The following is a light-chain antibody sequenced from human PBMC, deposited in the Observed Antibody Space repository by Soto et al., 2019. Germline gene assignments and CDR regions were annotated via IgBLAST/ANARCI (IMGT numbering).Light chain of an antibody. J-gene: IGKJ2*01. CDR3: QHSKSYLYT. CDR1: QSISTW. CDR2: DAS. Sequence: DIQMTQSPSTLSASVGDRVTITCRASQSISTWLAWYQQKPGKAPKFLIYDASSLESGVPSRFSGSGSGTEFTLTISSLQPDDFATYYCQHSKSYLYTFGQGTKLEIK. V-gene: IGKV1-5*01.